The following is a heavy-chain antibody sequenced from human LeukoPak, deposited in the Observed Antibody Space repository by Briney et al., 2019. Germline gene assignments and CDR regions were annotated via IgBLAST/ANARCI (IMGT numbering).Heavy chain of an antibody. V-gene: IGHV3-48*01. D-gene: IGHD3-10*02. CDR2: ISSSSSTI. Sequence: GGSLRLSCSASGFTFTTYGMNWVRQAPGKGLEWVSYISSSSSTIYYADSVKGRFTISRDNAKNSLYLQMNSLRAEDTAVYYCAELGITMIGGVWGKGTTVTISS. J-gene: IGHJ6*04. CDR1: GFTFTTYG. CDR3: AELGITMIGGV.